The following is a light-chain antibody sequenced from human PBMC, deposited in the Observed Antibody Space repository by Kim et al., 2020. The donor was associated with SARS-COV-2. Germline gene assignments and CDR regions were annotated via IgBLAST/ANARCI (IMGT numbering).Light chain of an antibody. V-gene: IGLV3-1*01. CDR3: QAWDSSIWV. Sequence: SYELTQPPSVSVSPGQTASITCSGDKLGDKYACWYQQKPGQSPVLVIYQDSKRPSGIPARFSGSNSGNTATLTISGTQAMDEADYYCQAWDSSIWVFGGG. J-gene: IGLJ3*02. CDR1: KLGDKY. CDR2: QDS.